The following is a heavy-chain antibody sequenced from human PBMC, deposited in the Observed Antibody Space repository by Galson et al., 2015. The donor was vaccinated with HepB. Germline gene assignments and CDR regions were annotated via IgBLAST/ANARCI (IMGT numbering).Heavy chain of an antibody. CDR2: IDPSDSYT. D-gene: IGHD3-3*01. CDR3: ARHAHYTGVGCYYDY. CDR1: GYRFTIYW. V-gene: IGHV5-10-1*01. Sequence: QSGAEVKKPGESLRISCEGSGYRFTIYWITWVRQMPGKGLEWIGRIDPSDSYTDYSPSFQGHVTISTDKSINTAYLQWSSLKASGHALYYRARHAHYTGVGCYYDYWGQGTLVTVSS. J-gene: IGHJ4*02.